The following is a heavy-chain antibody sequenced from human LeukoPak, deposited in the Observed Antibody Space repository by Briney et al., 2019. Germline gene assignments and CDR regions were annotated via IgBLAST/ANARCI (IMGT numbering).Heavy chain of an antibody. V-gene: IGHV2-70*04. D-gene: IGHD5-12*01. CDR3: ARLYSGYDIDY. J-gene: IGHJ4*02. Sequence: SGPTLVNPTHTLTLTCTFSGFSLSTGGTGVGWIRQPPGKALEWLARIDWDDDKFYSTSLKTRLTISKDTSKNQVVLTMTNMDPVDTATYYCARLYSGYDIDYWGQGTLVTVSS. CDR2: IDWDDDK. CDR1: GFSLSTGGTG.